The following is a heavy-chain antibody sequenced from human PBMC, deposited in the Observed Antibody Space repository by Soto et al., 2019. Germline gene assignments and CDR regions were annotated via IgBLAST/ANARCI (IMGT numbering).Heavy chain of an antibody. J-gene: IGHJ5*02. CDR1: GFSLSTSGVG. CDR3: ARVVRGVIIRLVDP. Sequence: SGPTLVNPTQTLTLTCTFSGFSLSTSGVGVGWIRQPPGKALEWLALIYWDDDKRYSPSLKSRLTITKDTSKNQVVLTMTNMDPVDTATYYCARVVRGVIIRLVDPWGQGTLVTVSS. V-gene: IGHV2-5*02. CDR2: IYWDDDK. D-gene: IGHD3-10*02.